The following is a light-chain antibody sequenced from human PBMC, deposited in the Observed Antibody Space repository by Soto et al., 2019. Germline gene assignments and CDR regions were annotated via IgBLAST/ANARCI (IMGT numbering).Light chain of an antibody. CDR2: LNSDGSH. V-gene: IGLV4-69*01. CDR3: QTWGTDTRG. J-gene: IGLJ2*01. CDR1: SGHSTYA. Sequence: QLVLTQSPSASASLGASVKLTCTLSSGHSTYAIAWLQQKPEKGPRYLMKLNSDGSHSKGDGIPDRFSGSSSGAERYLTISSLQSDDEADYYCQTWGTDTRGLGGGTKVTVL.